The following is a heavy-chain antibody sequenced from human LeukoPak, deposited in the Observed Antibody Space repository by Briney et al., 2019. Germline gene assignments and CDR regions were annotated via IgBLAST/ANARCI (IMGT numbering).Heavy chain of an antibody. CDR1: GFTVSTNY. Sequence: GGSLRLSCAASGFTVSTNYMNWVRQAPGKGLEWVSVIYGGGSTYYADSVKGRSTISRDNSKNTLYLQMNSLRAEDTAMYYCARDRHRPDIWGQGTMVTVSS. CDR3: ARDRHRPDI. CDR2: IYGGGST. D-gene: IGHD2-21*01. J-gene: IGHJ3*02. V-gene: IGHV3-53*01.